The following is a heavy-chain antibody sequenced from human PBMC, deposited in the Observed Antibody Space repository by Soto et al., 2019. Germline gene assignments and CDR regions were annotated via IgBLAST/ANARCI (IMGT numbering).Heavy chain of an antibody. Sequence: QITLKESGPTLVKPTQTLTLTCTFSGFSLSTSGVGVGWIRQPPGKALEWLALIYWDDAKHYSPSLKSRLNNPKDTPKNQVVLKMTNRDPVDTATYYWAHKGGGDRILDYWGQGTLVTVSS. CDR2: IYWDDAK. CDR1: GFSLSTSGVG. D-gene: IGHD3-16*01. J-gene: IGHJ4*02. V-gene: IGHV2-5*02. CDR3: AHKGGGDRILDY.